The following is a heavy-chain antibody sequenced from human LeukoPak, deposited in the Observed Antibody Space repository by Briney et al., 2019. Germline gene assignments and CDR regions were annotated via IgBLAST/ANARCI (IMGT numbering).Heavy chain of an antibody. CDR1: GFTLSSYA. CDR2: VDGGGGGT. Sequence: GGSLRLSCAASGFTLSSYAMTWVRQAPGRGLEWVSSVDGGGGGTYYADSVRGRFTISRDNSKDTLYLQMNGLRAEDTAVYFCAKQSAGSAAWYSLHYDFWGQGTLVTVSS. D-gene: IGHD6-13*01. CDR3: AKQSAGSAAWYSLHYDF. J-gene: IGHJ4*02. V-gene: IGHV3-23*01.